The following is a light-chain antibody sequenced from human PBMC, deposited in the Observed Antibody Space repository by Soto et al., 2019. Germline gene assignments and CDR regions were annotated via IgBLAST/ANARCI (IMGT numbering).Light chain of an antibody. CDR2: EVT. J-gene: IGLJ3*02. Sequence: QSALTQPPSASGCPGQSVTISCTGTSSDVGGYNYVSWYQQYPGRAPKLMIYEVTKRPSGVPDRFSGSKSGNTASLIVSGLQAEDEADYYCSSYAASNNFYFVFGGGTKLTVL. V-gene: IGLV2-8*01. CDR1: SSDVGGYNY. CDR3: SSYAASNNFYFV.